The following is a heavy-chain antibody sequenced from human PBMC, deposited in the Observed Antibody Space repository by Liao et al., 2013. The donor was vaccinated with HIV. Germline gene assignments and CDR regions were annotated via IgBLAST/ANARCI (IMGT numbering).Heavy chain of an antibody. D-gene: IGHD3-3*01. J-gene: IGHJ5*02. V-gene: IGHV4-61*02. CDR1: GASISSGTYY. CDR3: AREVGFLEWFPFDP. Sequence: QVQLQESGPGLVKPSQTLSLTCTVSGASISSGTYYWTWIRQPAGKGLEWIGRIYTSGSTDYNPSLQSRVSISIDTSKDQFSLTLTSVTAADTAVYYCAREVGFLEWFPFDPWGQGTLVTVSS. CDR2: IYTSGST.